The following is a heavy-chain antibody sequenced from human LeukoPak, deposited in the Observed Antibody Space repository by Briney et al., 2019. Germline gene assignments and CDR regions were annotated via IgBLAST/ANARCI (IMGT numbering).Heavy chain of an antibody. J-gene: IGHJ6*02. CDR3: AGDYGEYYYGMDV. Sequence: QPGRSLRLSCAASGFTFSSYGIHWVRQAPGKGLEWVAFIWYDGSNKNYADSVKGRFTISRDNSKNTLYLQMNSLRAEDTAVYYCAGDYGEYYYGMDVWGQGTTVTVSS. V-gene: IGHV3-33*08. D-gene: IGHD4-17*01. CDR2: IWYDGSNK. CDR1: GFTFSSYG.